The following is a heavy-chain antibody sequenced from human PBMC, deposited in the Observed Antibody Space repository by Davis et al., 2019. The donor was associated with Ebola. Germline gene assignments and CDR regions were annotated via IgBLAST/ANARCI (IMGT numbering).Heavy chain of an antibody. D-gene: IGHD5-12*01. CDR1: GYTFTSYT. Sequence: SCKASGYTFTSYTMNWVRQAPGKGLEWVSYINSGSSTTYYADAVRGRFAISRDNAKNSVFLQMNSLRDEDTAVYYCARQKRGSSGDSWFDPWGQGTLVTVSS. CDR2: INSGSSTT. CDR3: ARQKRGSSGDSWFDP. J-gene: IGHJ5*02. V-gene: IGHV3-48*02.